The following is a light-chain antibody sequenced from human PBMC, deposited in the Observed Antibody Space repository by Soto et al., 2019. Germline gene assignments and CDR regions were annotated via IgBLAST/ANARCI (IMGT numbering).Light chain of an antibody. CDR3: QQYGSSPPIT. V-gene: IGKV3-20*01. CDR2: GAS. Sequence: EIVLTQSTGTLSLSPGEIATLSCRASQRVSSSYLAWYQQKPGQAPRLLIYGASSRSTGIPDRFSGSGSGTDFTLTISRLEPEDFAVYYCQQYGSSPPITFGQGTRLEIK. CDR1: QRVSSSY. J-gene: IGKJ5*01.